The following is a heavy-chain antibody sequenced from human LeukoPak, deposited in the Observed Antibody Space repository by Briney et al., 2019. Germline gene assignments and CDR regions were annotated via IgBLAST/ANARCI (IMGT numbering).Heavy chain of an antibody. CDR1: GYTFTGYY. CDR3: ARDRGVLGNEGWFDP. D-gene: IGHD7-27*01. Sequence: GASVKVSCKASGYTFTGYYMHWVRQAPGQGLEWMGRINPNSGGTNYAQKFQGRVTMTRDTSISTAYMELRRLRSDDTAVYYCARDRGVLGNEGWFDPWGQGTLVTVSS. V-gene: IGHV1-2*06. J-gene: IGHJ5*02. CDR2: INPNSGGT.